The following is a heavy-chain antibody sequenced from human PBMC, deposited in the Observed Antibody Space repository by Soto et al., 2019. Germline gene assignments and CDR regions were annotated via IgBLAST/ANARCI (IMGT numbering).Heavy chain of an antibody. CDR1: GGSISSSSYY. CDR2: IYYSGST. CDR3: ARHSERPNLEWLPLDGMDV. D-gene: IGHD3-3*01. V-gene: IGHV4-39*01. Sequence: NPSETLSLTCTVSGGSISSSSYYWGWIRQPPGKGLEWIGSIYYSGSTYYNPSLKSRVTISVDTSKNQFSLKLSSVTAADTAVYYCARHSERPNLEWLPLDGMDVWGQGTTVTVSS. J-gene: IGHJ6*02.